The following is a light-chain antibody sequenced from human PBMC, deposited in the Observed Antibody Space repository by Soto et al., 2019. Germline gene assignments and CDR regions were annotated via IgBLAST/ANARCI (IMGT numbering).Light chain of an antibody. CDR1: QSVSSY. CDR3: QQRSNWPTT. J-gene: IGKJ1*01. V-gene: IGKV3-11*01. Sequence: EIVVTQSPATLSLSPGERATLSCRASQSVSSYLAWYQHKPGQAPRLLIYDASNRATGIPARFSGSGSGTDFTLTISSLEPEDFAVYYCQQRSNWPTTFGQGTKVDIK. CDR2: DAS.